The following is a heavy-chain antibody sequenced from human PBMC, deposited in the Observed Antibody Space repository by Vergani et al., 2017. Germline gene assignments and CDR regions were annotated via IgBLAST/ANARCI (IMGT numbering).Heavy chain of an antibody. D-gene: IGHD3-10*01. V-gene: IGHV3-66*02. Sequence: ELQLVESGGGLVQPGGSLRLSCAASGSTVSGNYMTWVRQAPGKGLEWVSHIYSGEETYYADSVKGRVTISLDTSKNTLHLQINNLRVEDTAVYYGARGNYYDSGTFVDPWGQGTLVTVSS. J-gene: IGHJ5*02. CDR1: GSTVSGNY. CDR2: IYSGEET. CDR3: ARGNYYDSGTFVDP.